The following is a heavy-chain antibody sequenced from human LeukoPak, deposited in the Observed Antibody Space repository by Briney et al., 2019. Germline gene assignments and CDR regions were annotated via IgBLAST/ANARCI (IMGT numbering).Heavy chain of an antibody. D-gene: IGHD5-18*01. J-gene: IGHJ4*02. V-gene: IGHV3-66*04. CDR1: GFTVSSNY. Sequence: GGSLRLSCAASGFTVSSNYMSWVRQAPGKGLEWVSVIYSGGSTYYADSVKGRFTISRDNFKNTVYLQMNSLRAEDTAVYYCAKRSYGYCDYWGQGTLVTVSS. CDR3: AKRSYGYCDY. CDR2: IYSGGST.